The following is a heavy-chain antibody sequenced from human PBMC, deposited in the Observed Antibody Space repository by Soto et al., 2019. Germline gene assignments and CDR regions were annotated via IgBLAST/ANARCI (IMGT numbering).Heavy chain of an antibody. Sequence: QVQLVQSGAEVKKPGASVKVSCKASGYTVTTYDINWVRQATGQGLEWMGWMNPNSGNTGYAQKFQGSVTMTRNTFIITGYMELSSLRSDDTAVSYCARRVAAAGTYYYYYYMDVLGKWTTVTVSS. V-gene: IGHV1-8*01. CDR2: MNPNSGNT. CDR3: ARRVAAAGTYYYYYYMDV. D-gene: IGHD6-13*01. CDR1: GYTVTTYD. J-gene: IGHJ6*03.